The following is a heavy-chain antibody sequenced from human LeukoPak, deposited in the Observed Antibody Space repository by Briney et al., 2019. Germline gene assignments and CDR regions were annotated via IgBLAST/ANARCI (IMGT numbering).Heavy chain of an antibody. D-gene: IGHD3-22*01. CDR3: ARDLHDSSGYLTEEIFDY. CDR2: ISSSSSTI. V-gene: IGHV3-48*02. CDR1: GFTFSSYR. Sequence: GGSLRLSCAASGFTFSSYRMNWVRQAPGKGLEWVSYISSSSSTIYYADSVKGRSTISRDNAKNSLYLQMNSLRDEDTAVYYCARDLHDSSGYLTEEIFDYWGQGTLVTVSS. J-gene: IGHJ4*02.